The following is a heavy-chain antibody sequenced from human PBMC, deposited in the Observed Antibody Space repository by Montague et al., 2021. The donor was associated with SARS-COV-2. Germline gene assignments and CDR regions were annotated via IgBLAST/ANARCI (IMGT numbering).Heavy chain of an antibody. J-gene: IGHJ6*02. CDR1: GGSVSSGSYY. V-gene: IGHV4-61*10. CDR2: IYASGSS. Sequence: SETLSLTCTVSGGSVSSGSYYWSWIRQPAGKGLEWIGRIYASGSSNYNPSLKSRVIISLDTSKSQFSLRLSSVTAADTAIYYCARTSRGSRYFYGVDVWGQGTTVTVSS. D-gene: IGHD3-10*01. CDR3: ARTSRGSRYFYGVDV.